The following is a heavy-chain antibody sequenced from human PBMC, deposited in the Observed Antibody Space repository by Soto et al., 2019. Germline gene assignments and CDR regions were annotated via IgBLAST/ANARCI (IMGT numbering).Heavy chain of an antibody. CDR2: IYYAGNTK. CDR1: GFTFSNSG. Sequence: QVQLVESGGGVVQPGTSLRLSCAASGFTFSNSGIHWVRQSPGKGLDWVAVIYYAGNTKYSGDSVKGRFTISRDNSNNMAYLEMNSLGPEASGVYYFAREGFWRGHHGHQYGVDVWGEGTTVSVSS. V-gene: IGHV3-33*01. J-gene: IGHJ6*04. CDR3: AREGFWRGHHGHQYGVDV. D-gene: IGHD3-3*01.